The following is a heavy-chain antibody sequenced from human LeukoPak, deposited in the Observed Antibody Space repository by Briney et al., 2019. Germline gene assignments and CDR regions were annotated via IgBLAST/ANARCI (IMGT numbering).Heavy chain of an antibody. D-gene: IGHD4-11*01. CDR3: ARDGGATVTTRWFDP. Sequence: SETLSLTCTVSGGSISSSSYYWGWIRQPPGKGLEWIGSIYYSGSTYYNPSLKSRVTISVDTSKNQFSLKLSSVTAADTAVYYCARDGGATVTTRWFDPWGQGTLVTVSS. J-gene: IGHJ5*02. CDR1: GGSISSSSYY. CDR2: IYYSGST. V-gene: IGHV4-39*07.